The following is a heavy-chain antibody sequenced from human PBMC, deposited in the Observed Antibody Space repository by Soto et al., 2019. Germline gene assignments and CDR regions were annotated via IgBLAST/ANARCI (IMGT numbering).Heavy chain of an antibody. CDR1: GGSINNYC. CDR2: IFYTGST. CDR3: TRETTSGWATGGLHQY. D-gene: IGHD6-19*01. V-gene: IGHV4-59*13. Sequence: QVQLQESGPGLVKPSETLSLTCTVSGGSINNYCWSWIRQTPGKGLEWLGYIFYTGSTKYNPSLKRRVTMSVDTSKNQFSLTLRSATAADTAVYYCTRETTSGWATGGLHQYWGQGTLVTVSS. J-gene: IGHJ4*02.